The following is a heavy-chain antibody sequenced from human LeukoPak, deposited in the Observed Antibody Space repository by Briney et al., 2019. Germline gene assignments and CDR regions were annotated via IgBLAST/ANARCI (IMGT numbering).Heavy chain of an antibody. D-gene: IGHD6-19*01. Sequence: SVKVSCKASGGTFSSYAISWVRQAPGQGLEWMGGIIPIFGTANYAQKFQGRVTITADESTSTAYKELSSLRSEDTAVYYCARGLKNSSGWKGENYYMDVWGKGTTVTVSS. J-gene: IGHJ6*03. CDR3: ARGLKNSSGWKGENYYMDV. V-gene: IGHV1-69*01. CDR1: GGTFSSYA. CDR2: IIPIFGTA.